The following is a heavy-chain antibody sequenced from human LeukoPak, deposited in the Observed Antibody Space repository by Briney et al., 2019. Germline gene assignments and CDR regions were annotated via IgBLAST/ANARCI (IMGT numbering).Heavy chain of an antibody. Sequence: ASVKVSCKASGGTFISYAISWVRQAPGQGLEWMGGIIPIFGTANYAQKFQGRVTITADESTSTAYMELSSLRSEDTAVYYCANYYDSSGYLGAFRFWGQGTLVTVSS. V-gene: IGHV1-69*13. CDR3: ANYYDSSGYLGAFRF. J-gene: IGHJ4*02. D-gene: IGHD3-22*01. CDR1: GGTFISYA. CDR2: IIPIFGTA.